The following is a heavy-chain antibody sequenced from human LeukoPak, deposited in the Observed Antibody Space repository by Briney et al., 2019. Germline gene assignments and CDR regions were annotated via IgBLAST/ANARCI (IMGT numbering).Heavy chain of an antibody. Sequence: ASVKVSCKAFGYTFTSNYMHWVRQAPGQGPEWMGVISPSGGSTTYAQKFQGRVTLTRDMSTSTDYLELSSLRSEDTAVYYCARGYQLLSDRFDPWGQGTLVTVSS. CDR3: ARGYQLLSDRFDP. CDR1: GYTFTSNY. J-gene: IGHJ5*02. D-gene: IGHD2-2*01. CDR2: ISPSGGST. V-gene: IGHV1-46*01.